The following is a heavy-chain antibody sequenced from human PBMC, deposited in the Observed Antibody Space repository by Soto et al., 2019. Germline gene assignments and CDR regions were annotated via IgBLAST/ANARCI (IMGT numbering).Heavy chain of an antibody. D-gene: IGHD3-22*01. CDR2: IYYSGST. Sequence: SETLSLTCTVSGGSISSSSYYWGWIRQPPGKGLEWIGSIYYSGSTYYNPSLKSRVTISVDTSKNQFSLKLSSVTAADTAVYYCARLRITMIVVVGGTDAFDIWGQGTMVTVSS. V-gene: IGHV4-39*01. CDR1: GGSISSSSYY. CDR3: ARLRITMIVVVGGTDAFDI. J-gene: IGHJ3*02.